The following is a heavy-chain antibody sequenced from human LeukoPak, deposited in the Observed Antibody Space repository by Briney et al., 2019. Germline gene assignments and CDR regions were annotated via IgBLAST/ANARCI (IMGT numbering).Heavy chain of an antibody. Sequence: ASVKVSCKASGYTFSGYYIHWVRQAPGQGLEWMGWIDPNSGDTNYAQKLQGRVTMTTDTSTSTAYMELRSLRSDDTAVYYCARGKIAAAVDYWGQGTLVTVSS. J-gene: IGHJ4*02. CDR1: GYTFSGYY. V-gene: IGHV1-18*04. D-gene: IGHD6-13*01. CDR3: ARGKIAAAVDY. CDR2: IDPNSGDT.